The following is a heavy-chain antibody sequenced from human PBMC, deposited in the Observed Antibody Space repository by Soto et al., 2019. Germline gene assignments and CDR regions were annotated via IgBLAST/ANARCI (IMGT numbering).Heavy chain of an antibody. V-gene: IGHV4-30-4*01. CDR3: ASNYYDSSIFWFDP. J-gene: IGHJ5*02. CDR2: IYYSGST. CDR1: GGYIRSGDYY. D-gene: IGHD3-22*01. Sequence: PSETLSLTCPVSGGYIRSGDYYWSWIRQPPGKGLEWIGYIYYSGSTYYNPSLKSRVTISVDTSKNQFSLKLSSVTAADTAVYYCASNYYDSSIFWFDPWGQGTLVTVSS.